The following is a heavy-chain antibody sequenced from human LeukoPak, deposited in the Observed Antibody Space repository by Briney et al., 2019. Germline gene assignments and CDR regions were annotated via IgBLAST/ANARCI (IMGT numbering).Heavy chain of an antibody. CDR3: AAGGFY. D-gene: IGHD2-8*02. CDR2: ISSSSSEI. V-gene: IGHV3-21*05. Sequence: GSLRLSCAASGFTFSNAWMSWVRQAPGKGLEWVSYISSSSSEIFYADSVKGRFTISRDNAKNSLYLQMNSLRAEDTAVYYCAAGGFYWGQGILVTVSS. J-gene: IGHJ4*02. CDR1: GFTFSNAW.